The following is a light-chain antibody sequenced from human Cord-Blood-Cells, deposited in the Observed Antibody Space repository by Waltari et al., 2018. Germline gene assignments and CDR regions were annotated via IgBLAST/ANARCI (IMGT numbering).Light chain of an antibody. Sequence: YDLTQQPSLSVSPGHTASITCSGDKLVDKYACWYQQKPGQSPVLVIYQDSKRPSGIPERFSGSNSGNTATLTISGTQAMDEADYYCQAWDSSTYVFGTGTKVTVL. CDR2: QDS. CDR3: QAWDSSTYV. CDR1: KLVDKY. V-gene: IGLV3-1*01. J-gene: IGLJ1*01.